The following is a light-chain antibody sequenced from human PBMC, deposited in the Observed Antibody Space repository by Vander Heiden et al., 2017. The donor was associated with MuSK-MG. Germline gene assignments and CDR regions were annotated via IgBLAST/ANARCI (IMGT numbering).Light chain of an antibody. CDR3: QQEGGSSLT. CDR1: QSPINNN. CDR2: GAS. J-gene: IGKJ4*01. V-gene: IGKV3-20*01. Sequence: EIVLTQSPGTLSLSPGEGATLSCRASQSPINNNLAWYQQKPGQPPRLLISGASGRATGIADRFSGSGSGTDFTLTISRLEPEDFAVYYCQQEGGSSLTFGGGTKVEIK.